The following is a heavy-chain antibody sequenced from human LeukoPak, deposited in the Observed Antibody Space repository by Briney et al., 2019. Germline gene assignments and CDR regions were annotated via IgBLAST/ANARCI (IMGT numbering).Heavy chain of an antibody. CDR2: ISGTGGST. V-gene: IGHV3-23*01. D-gene: IGHD2-15*01. CDR3: AKEPRDCTGGTCYSVGGYYFHY. Sequence: GVPLRLSCAASGFTFSTYAMSWVRQAPGKGLEWVSAISGTGGSTYCADSVEAGFTISRDNSKNTLYLQMNSLRAEDTAVYYCAKEPRDCTGGTCYSVGGYYFHYCGQGTLVTVSS. J-gene: IGHJ4*02. CDR1: GFTFSTYA.